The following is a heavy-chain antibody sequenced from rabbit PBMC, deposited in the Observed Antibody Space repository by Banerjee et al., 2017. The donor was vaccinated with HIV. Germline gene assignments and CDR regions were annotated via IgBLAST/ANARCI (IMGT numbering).Heavy chain of an antibody. CDR1: GFSFSSSYY. D-gene: IGHD8-1*01. CDR2: IYTGSSGST. J-gene: IGHJ4*01. V-gene: IGHV1S40*01. CDR3: ARDRVGSSYYMGPAYFNL. Sequence: QSLEESGGDLVKPGGTLTLTCKASGFSFSSSYYMCWVRQAPGKGLEWIACIYTGSSGSTYYASWAKGRFTISNTSSTTVTLQMTSLTAADTATYFCARDRVGSSYYMGPAYFNLWGPGTLVTVS.